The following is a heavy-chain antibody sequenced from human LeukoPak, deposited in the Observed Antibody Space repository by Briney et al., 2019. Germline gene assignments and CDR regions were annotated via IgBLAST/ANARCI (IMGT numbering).Heavy chain of an antibody. D-gene: IGHD3-10*01. J-gene: IGHJ4*02. CDR2: IFYSGST. CDR3: VREYSRSGSYNY. CDR1: GGSINLSPYY. V-gene: IGHV4-39*07. Sequence: SETLSLTCSVSGGSINLSPYYWGWIRQPPGKGLEWIGIIFYSGSTYYSPSLNSRVIISVDTSKNQFSLNLSSVTAADTALYYCVREYSRSGSYNYWGQGALVTVSS.